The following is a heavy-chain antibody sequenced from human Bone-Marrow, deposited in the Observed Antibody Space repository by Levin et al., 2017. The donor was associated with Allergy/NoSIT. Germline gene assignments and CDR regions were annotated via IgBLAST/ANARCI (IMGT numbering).Heavy chain of an antibody. CDR2: ISYDGSNE. V-gene: IGHV3-30*18. D-gene: IGHD2-15*01. Sequence: LSGGSLRLSCAASGFTFSDYGMHWVRQAPGKGLEWVAVISYDGSNEYYADSVKGRFTISRDNSKNTLYLQMSSLRAEDTATYYCAKPHYCSGGNCYEEFDYWGQGTLVTVSS. CDR3: AKPHYCSGGNCYEEFDY. CDR1: GFTFSDYG. J-gene: IGHJ4*02.